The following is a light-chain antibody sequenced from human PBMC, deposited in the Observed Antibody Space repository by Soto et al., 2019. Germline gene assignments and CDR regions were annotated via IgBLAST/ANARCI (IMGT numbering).Light chain of an antibody. J-gene: IGLJ1*01. CDR1: SSDVGDYNY. Sequence: QSALTQPASVSGSPGQSITISCTGTSSDVGDYNYVSWYQQNPGKAPKLIICEVNNRPSGISNRFSGSKSGNTASLTISGLRAEDEADYYCGSYTSSANYVFGTGIKLTVL. CDR2: EVN. V-gene: IGLV2-14*01. CDR3: GSYTSSANYV.